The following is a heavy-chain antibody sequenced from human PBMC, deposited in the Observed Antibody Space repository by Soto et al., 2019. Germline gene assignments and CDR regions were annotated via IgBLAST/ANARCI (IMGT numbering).Heavy chain of an antibody. Sequence: SETLSLTCAVSGASISSNNWWSWVRQPPGKGLEWIGEIFHSGSTNYNPSLKSRVTMSVDKSKNEFSLKLGSVTAADTAMYYCARAGDYPLTGAFDVWGQGTMVTVSS. CDR3: ARAGDYPLTGAFDV. J-gene: IGHJ3*01. D-gene: IGHD4-17*01. V-gene: IGHV4-4*02. CDR2: IFHSGST. CDR1: GASISSNNW.